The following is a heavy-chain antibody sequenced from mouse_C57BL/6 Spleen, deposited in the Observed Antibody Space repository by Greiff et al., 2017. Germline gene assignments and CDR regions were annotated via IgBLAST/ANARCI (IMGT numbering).Heavy chain of an antibody. Sequence: QVQLQQSGAELVRPGASVTLSCKASGYTFTDYEMHWVKQTPVHGLEWIGAIDPETGGTAYNQKFKGKAILTADKSSSTAYMELRSLTSEDSAVYYCTRWGYDPLDYWGQGTTLTVSS. D-gene: IGHD2-3*01. J-gene: IGHJ2*01. CDR1: GYTFTDYE. CDR3: TRWGYDPLDY. CDR2: IDPETGGT. V-gene: IGHV1-15*01.